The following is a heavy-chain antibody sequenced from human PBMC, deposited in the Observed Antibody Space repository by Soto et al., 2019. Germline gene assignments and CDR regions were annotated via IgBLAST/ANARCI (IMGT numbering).Heavy chain of an antibody. Sequence: QVQLQEAGPGLVKPSETLSLTCNVSGGSISSGGSYWSWIRQHPEKGLEWIGHFYYSGTTFYNPSLKSRATMSLGTSSAQLSLRLTSVTAAATAIYYCARLGSSSWAEGIDTWGQGTQVTVSS. CDR1: GGSISSGGSY. J-gene: IGHJ5*02. CDR2: FYYSGTT. V-gene: IGHV4-31*03. CDR3: ARLGSSSWAEGIDT. D-gene: IGHD6-13*01.